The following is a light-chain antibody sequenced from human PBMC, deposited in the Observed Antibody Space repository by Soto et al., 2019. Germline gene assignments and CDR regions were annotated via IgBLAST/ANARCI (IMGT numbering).Light chain of an antibody. Sequence: EIVLTQSPGTLSLSPGERATLSCRASQSVRNSYLAWYQQKPGQAPRLLIYDASSRATDIPDRFSGSGCGTDFTLTISRLEPEDFAVYYCQQYASSPLNFGQGTRLEIK. V-gene: IGKV3-20*01. CDR2: DAS. J-gene: IGKJ5*01. CDR3: QQYASSPLN. CDR1: QSVRNSY.